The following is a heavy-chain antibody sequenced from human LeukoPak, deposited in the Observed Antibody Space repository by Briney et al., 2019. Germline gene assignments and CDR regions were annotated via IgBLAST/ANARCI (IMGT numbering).Heavy chain of an antibody. CDR3: ARVRCSSNSCFPDY. V-gene: IGHV3-7*01. CDR1: GFTFSTYW. Sequence: GGSPRLSCAASGFTFSTYWMSWVRQAPGKGLEWVANIKQDGSEKYYVDSVKGRFTISRDNAKNSLFLQMNSLRAEDTAVYYCARVRCSSNSCFPDYWGQGTLVTVSS. D-gene: IGHD2-2*01. J-gene: IGHJ4*02. CDR2: IKQDGSEK.